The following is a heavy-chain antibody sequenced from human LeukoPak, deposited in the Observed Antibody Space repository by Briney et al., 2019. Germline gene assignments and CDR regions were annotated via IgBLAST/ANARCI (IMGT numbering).Heavy chain of an antibody. D-gene: IGHD1-7*01. CDR2: IHPKSGAT. CDR3: ARVEGRTATRDD. Sequence: ASVKVSCKASGGTFSSYAISWVRQAPGQGLEWMGWIHPKSGATKYAQKFQSRFTMTRDTSNSTAYMELNSLTSDDTAVYHCARVEGRTATRDDWGQGTLVTVSS. CDR1: GGTFSSYA. J-gene: IGHJ4*02. V-gene: IGHV1-2*02.